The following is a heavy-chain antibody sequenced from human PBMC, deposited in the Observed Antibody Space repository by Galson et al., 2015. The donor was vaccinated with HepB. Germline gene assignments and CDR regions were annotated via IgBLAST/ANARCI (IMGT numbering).Heavy chain of an antibody. CDR1: GSTFTRHY. D-gene: IGHD1-26*01. Sequence: SVKVSCKASGSTFTRHYMHWVRQAPGQGLEYMGIIDPSGGSTRNAQTFQGRVTMTRDTSTSTVYMELSSLRSEDTAVYYCARETYSGSFRFDYWGQGTLVTVSS. CDR2: IDPSGGST. CDR3: ARETYSGSFRFDY. V-gene: IGHV1-46*01. J-gene: IGHJ4*02.